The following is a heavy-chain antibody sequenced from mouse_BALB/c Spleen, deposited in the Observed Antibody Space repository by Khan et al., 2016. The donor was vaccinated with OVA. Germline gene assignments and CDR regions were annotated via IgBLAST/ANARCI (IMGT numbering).Heavy chain of an antibody. CDR2: INTYTGEP. D-gene: IGHD2-1*01. CDR3: AKANANYWFAY. Sequence: QIQLVQSGPELKKPGETVKISCKASGFTFTNYGMNWVKQAPGKGLKWMGWINTYTGEPTYADDFKGRFAFSLETSASTAYLQINNLKNEDTATDFCAKANANYWFAYWGQGTLVTVSA. CDR1: GFTFTNYG. J-gene: IGHJ3*01. V-gene: IGHV9-3-1*01.